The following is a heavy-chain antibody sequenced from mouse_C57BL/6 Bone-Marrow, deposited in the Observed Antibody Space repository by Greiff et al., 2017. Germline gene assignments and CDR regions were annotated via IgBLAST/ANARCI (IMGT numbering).Heavy chain of an antibody. Sequence: VHVKQSGPELVKPGASVKMSCKASGYTFTDYNMHWVKQSHGKSLEWIGYINPNNGGTSYNQKFKGKATLTVNKSSSTAYMELRSLTSEDSAVYYCARDYYGNYAHYFDYWGQGTTLTVSS. CDR3: ARDYYGNYAHYFDY. D-gene: IGHD2-1*01. V-gene: IGHV1-22*01. CDR2: INPNNGGT. J-gene: IGHJ2*01. CDR1: GYTFTDYN.